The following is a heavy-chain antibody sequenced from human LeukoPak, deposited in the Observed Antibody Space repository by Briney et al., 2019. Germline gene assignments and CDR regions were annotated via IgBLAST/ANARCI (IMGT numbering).Heavy chain of an antibody. V-gene: IGHV3-30-3*01. J-gene: IGHJ4*02. CDR2: ISYDGSNK. CDR3: ARGDSSSWHYFPVEY. CDR1: GFTFTSYA. D-gene: IGHD6-13*01. Sequence: GGPLRLSCAASGFTFTSYAMHWVRQAPGKGLQWVAVISYDGSNKYYGDSVKGRFTISRDNSKNTLYLQMNSLRAEDTAVYYCARGDSSSWHYFPVEYWGQGTLVTVSS.